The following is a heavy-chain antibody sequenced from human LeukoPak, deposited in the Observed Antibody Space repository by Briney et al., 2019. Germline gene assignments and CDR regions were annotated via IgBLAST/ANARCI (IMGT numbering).Heavy chain of an antibody. Sequence: GASVKVSCKASGYTFTSYDINWVRQATGQGLEWMGWMNPNSGNTGYAQKFQGRVTMTRNTSISTAYMELSSLRSEDTAVYYCARGRRVVRYGTYGMDVWGQGTTATVSS. CDR2: MNPNSGNT. D-gene: IGHD3-10*01. CDR3: ARGRRVVRYGTYGMDV. CDR1: GYTFTSYD. V-gene: IGHV1-8*01. J-gene: IGHJ6*02.